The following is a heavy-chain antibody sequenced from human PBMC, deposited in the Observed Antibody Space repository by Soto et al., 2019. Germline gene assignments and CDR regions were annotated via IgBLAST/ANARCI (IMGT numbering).Heavy chain of an antibody. J-gene: IGHJ1*01. CDR2: ISIDGSTT. Sequence: EVQLVQSGGGLVQPGGSLRLSCVASGFDLSSYWMHWVRQAPGKGLLWVSRISIDGSTTTYADSVEGRFTISRDNAKNTLYLQLNSLRVEDTAVYYCARQGSHQFFQHWGQGTLVPVSS. CDR3: ARQGSHQFFQH. V-gene: IGHV3-74*01. CDR1: GFDLSSYW.